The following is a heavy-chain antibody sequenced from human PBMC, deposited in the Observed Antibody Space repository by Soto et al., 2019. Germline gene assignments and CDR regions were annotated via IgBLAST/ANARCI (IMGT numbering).Heavy chain of an antibody. V-gene: IGHV3-23*01. CDR2: ISGDGGGT. CDR1: GFIFNNYA. J-gene: IGHJ4*02. Sequence: GGSLRLSCAASGFIFNNYAMTWVRQGPGKGPEWVSAISGDGGGTYFADSVKGRFAISRDNSKNTLYLQMNSLRAEDTAVYYCAKAHQWHLRGIYWGPGTLVTVSS. D-gene: IGHD6-19*01. CDR3: AKAHQWHLRGIY.